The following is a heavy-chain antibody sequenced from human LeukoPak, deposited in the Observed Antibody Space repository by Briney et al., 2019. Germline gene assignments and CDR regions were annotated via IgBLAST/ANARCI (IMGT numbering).Heavy chain of an antibody. CDR3: ARRYCGGDCYIDY. D-gene: IGHD2-21*02. V-gene: IGHV3-48*03. J-gene: IGHJ4*02. Sequence: GGSLRLSCAGSGFIFSSYEMNWVRQAPGKGLEWISYIGSSGSTIYYADSVKRRFTISRDNAKKSLYLQMNSLRAEDTAVYYCARRYCGGDCYIDYWGRGTLVTVSS. CDR2: IGSSGSTI. CDR1: GFIFSSYE.